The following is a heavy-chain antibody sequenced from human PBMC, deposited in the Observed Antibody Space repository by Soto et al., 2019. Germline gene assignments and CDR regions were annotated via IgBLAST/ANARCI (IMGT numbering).Heavy chain of an antibody. J-gene: IGHJ6*02. CDR3: VRDWTGSACPCMDV. V-gene: IGHV3-23*01. CDR1: GFTFTNYV. D-gene: IGHD2-8*02. CDR2: VPPSDDAT. Sequence: EVQLLESGGGLVQSGGSLRLSCAASGFTFTNYVMTWVRQAPGKGLEWVSSVPPSDDATYYADSVKGWFTVSRDNSKNTVYLQMNSLRAEDTAIYYCVRDWTGSACPCMDVWGQGTTVTVSS.